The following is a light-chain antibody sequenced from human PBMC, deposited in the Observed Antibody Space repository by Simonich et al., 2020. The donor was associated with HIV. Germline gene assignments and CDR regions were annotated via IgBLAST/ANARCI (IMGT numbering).Light chain of an antibody. J-gene: IGLJ1*01. CDR1: SSDVGGYYY. Sequence: QSALIQPASVSGSPGQSITIAGTVTSSDVGGYYYVSWYQQQPGKAPKPMIYDVSQRPAGVSNRFSGSKSGNTASLTISGLQAEDEADYYCCSYAGSSTYVFGTGTKVTVL. V-gene: IGLV2-23*02. CDR3: CSYAGSSTYV. CDR2: DVS.